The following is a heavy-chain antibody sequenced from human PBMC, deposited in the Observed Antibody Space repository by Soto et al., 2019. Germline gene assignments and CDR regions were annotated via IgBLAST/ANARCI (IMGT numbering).Heavy chain of an antibody. CDR2: VNPILSMS. V-gene: IGHV1-69*04. CDR1: GDTFSFYS. CDR3: ATSYGSGYRAFDD. Sequence: QVQLVQSGAEVKRPGSSVKVSCKASGDTFSFYSINWVRQAPGLGLEWMGRVNPILSMSNYAQRFQGRVTMTADKSTSTVYMELSGLRSEDTAMYYCATSYGSGYRAFDDWGQGALVTVSS. J-gene: IGHJ4*02. D-gene: IGHD3-10*01.